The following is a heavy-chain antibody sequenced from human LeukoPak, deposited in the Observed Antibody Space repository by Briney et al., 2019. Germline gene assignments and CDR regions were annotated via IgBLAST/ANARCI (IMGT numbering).Heavy chain of an antibody. CDR2: ISSSSSYK. CDR1: GFTFSSYS. J-gene: IGHJ5*01. Sequence: GGSLGLSCAASGFTFSSYSMNWVRQAPGKGLEWVSSISSSSSYKYYADSVKGRFTISRDNAKNSLYLQMNSLKVEDTAIYYCARDNWVGCWGQGTLVTVSS. V-gene: IGHV3-21*04. CDR3: ARDNWVGC.